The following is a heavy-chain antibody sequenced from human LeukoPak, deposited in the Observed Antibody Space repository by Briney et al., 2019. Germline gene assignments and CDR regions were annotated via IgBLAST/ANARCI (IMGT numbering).Heavy chain of an antibody. D-gene: IGHD6-6*01. CDR3: ARSPRSSSRNAFDI. CDR1: GYTFTSYG. V-gene: IGHV1-18*01. Sequence: ASVKVSCKASGYTFTSYGISWVRHAPGQGLEWMGWISAYNGNTNYAQKLQGRVTMTTDTSTSTAYMELRSLRSDDTAVYYCARSPRSSSRNAFDIWGQGTMVTVSS. CDR2: ISAYNGNT. J-gene: IGHJ3*02.